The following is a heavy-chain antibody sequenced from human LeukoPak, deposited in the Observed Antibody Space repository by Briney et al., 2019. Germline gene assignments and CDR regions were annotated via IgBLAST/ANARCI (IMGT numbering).Heavy chain of an antibody. Sequence: PGGSLRLSCAASGFTFSSYWMSWVRQAPGKGLEWVANIKQDGSEKYYVDSVKGRFTISRDNAKNSLYLQMNSLRAEDTAVYYCARYLWFGELSRTHYYYYYGMDVWGQGTTVTVSS. CDR3: ARYLWFGELSRTHYYYYYGMDV. D-gene: IGHD3-10*01. CDR2: IKQDGSEK. V-gene: IGHV3-7*01. J-gene: IGHJ6*02. CDR1: GFTFSSYW.